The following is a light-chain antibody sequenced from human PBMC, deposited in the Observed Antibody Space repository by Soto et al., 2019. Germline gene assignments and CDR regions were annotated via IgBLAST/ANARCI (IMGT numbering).Light chain of an antibody. CDR3: QEYNNWPPWT. CDR1: QSVSSN. J-gene: IGKJ1*01. CDR2: GAS. Sequence: EIVMTQSPATLSVSPGERATLSCMASQSVSSNLAWYQQKPGQAPRLLIYGASTRATGIPARFSGSGSGTEFTLTISSLHSEDFAVYYCQEYNNWPPWTFGQGTKVEIK. V-gene: IGKV3-15*01.